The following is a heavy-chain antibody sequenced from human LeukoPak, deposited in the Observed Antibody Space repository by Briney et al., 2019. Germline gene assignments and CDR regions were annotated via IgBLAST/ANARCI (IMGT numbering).Heavy chain of an antibody. CDR3: AELRSYHSDY. J-gene: IGHJ4*02. CDR1: GFTFSAYA. Sequence: PGGSLRLSCAASGFTFSAYAMHWVRQAPGKGLEWVAFIRYDGLNKYYTDSVKGRFTISRDNSENTLYLQMNSLRAEDTAVYYCAELRSYHSDYWGQGTLVTVSS. V-gene: IGHV3-30*02. CDR2: IRYDGLNK. D-gene: IGHD1-26*01.